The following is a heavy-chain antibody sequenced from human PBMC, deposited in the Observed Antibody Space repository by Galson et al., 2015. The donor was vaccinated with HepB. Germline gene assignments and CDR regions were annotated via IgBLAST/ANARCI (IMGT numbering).Heavy chain of an antibody. D-gene: IGHD3-10*01. Sequence: ETLSLTCAVYGGSFSGYNWSWIRQPPGKGLEWIGEITHSGSTNYNPSLKSRVTISVDTSKNQFSLNVSSVTAADTAVYYCAREGSGSYYTRWGQGTLVIVSS. V-gene: IGHV4-34*01. CDR2: ITHSGST. CDR3: AREGSGSYYTR. J-gene: IGHJ4*02. CDR1: GGSFSGYN.